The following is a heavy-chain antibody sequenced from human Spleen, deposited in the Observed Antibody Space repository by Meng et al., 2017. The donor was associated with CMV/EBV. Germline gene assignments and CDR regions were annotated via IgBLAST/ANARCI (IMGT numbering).Heavy chain of an antibody. Sequence: GSLRLSCAVYGGSFSGYYWSWIRQPPGKRLEWIGEINHSGSTNYNPSLKSRVTISVDTSKNQFSLKLSSVTAADTAVYYCARGLGGYDPSGYWGQGTLVTVSS. D-gene: IGHD5-12*01. CDR3: ARGLGGYDPSGY. V-gene: IGHV4-34*01. CDR2: INHSGST. J-gene: IGHJ4*02. CDR1: GGSFSGYY.